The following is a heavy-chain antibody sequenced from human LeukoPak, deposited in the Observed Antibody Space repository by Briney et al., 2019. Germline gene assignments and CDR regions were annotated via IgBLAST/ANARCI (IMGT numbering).Heavy chain of an antibody. D-gene: IGHD3-22*01. J-gene: IGHJ3*02. CDR1: GGTFSSYT. Sequence: ASVKVSCKASGGTFSSYTISWVRQAPGQGLEWMVRIIPILGIANYAQKFQGRVTITADKSTSTAYMELSSLRSEDTAVYYCARVEYYDSSPDAFDIWGQGTMVTVSS. CDR3: ARVEYYDSSPDAFDI. V-gene: IGHV1-69*02. CDR2: IIPILGIA.